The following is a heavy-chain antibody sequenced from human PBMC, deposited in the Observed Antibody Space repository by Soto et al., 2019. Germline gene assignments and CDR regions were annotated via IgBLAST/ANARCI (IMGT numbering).Heavy chain of an antibody. D-gene: IGHD2-15*01. V-gene: IGHV1-3*05. Sequence: QVQLVQSGAEEKKPGASVKVSCKASGYTFTSYAMHGVRQAPGQRLEWMGWINAGNGNTKCSQKFQDRVTITRDTSASTAYMELSSLRSEDTAVYYCARGKILVGDCWGQGTLVIVSS. CDR3: ARGKILVGDC. J-gene: IGHJ4*02. CDR1: GYTFTSYA. CDR2: INAGNGNT.